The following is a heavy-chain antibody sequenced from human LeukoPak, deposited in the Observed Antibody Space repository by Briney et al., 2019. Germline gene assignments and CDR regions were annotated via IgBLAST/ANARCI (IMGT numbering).Heavy chain of an antibody. CDR2: IYHSGST. J-gene: IGHJ4*02. CDR3: ASMTRRNY. V-gene: IGHV4-38-2*02. CDR1: GYSISSGYY. D-gene: IGHD3-16*01. Sequence: PSETLSLTCTVSGYSISSGYYWGWIRQPPGKGLEWIGSIYHSGSTYYNPSLKSRVTISVDTSKNQFSLKLSSVTAADTAVYYCASMTRRNYWGQGTLVTVSS.